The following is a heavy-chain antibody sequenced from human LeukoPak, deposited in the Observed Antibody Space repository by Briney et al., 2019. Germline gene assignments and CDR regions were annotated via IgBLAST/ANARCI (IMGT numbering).Heavy chain of an antibody. CDR1: GFTFSSFG. Sequence: PGGSLRLSCAASGFTFSSFGMNWVRQAPGKGLEWVSFISGSSSTIFYADSVKGRFTISRDNARNSLFLQMNSLRAEDTAVYYCARGGDHYGSGNYGRCDYWGQGTLVTVSS. V-gene: IGHV3-48*04. CDR2: ISGSSSTI. J-gene: IGHJ4*02. CDR3: ARGGDHYGSGNYGRCDY. D-gene: IGHD3-10*01.